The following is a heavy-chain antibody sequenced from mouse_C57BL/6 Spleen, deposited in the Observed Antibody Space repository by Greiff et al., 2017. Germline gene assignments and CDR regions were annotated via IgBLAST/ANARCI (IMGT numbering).Heavy chain of an antibody. CDR1: GYSFTGYY. V-gene: IGHV1-42*01. CDR3: ARSGGITTRNYFDY. Sequence: VQLQQSGPELVKPGASVKISCKASGYSFTGYYMNWVKQSPEKSLEWIGEINPSTGGTTYNQKFKAKATLTVDKSSSTAYMQLKSLTSEDSAVYDCARSGGITTRNYFDYWGQGTTLTVSS. CDR2: INPSTGGT. J-gene: IGHJ2*01. D-gene: IGHD2-4*01.